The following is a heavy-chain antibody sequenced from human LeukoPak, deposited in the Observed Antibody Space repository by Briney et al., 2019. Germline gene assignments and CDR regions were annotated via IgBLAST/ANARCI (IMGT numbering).Heavy chain of an antibody. V-gene: IGHV4-39*07. J-gene: IGHJ4*02. CDR2: IYYSGST. Sequence: PSETLSLTCTVSGGSISSSSYYWGWIRQPPGKGLEWIGSIYYSGSTYYNPSLKSRVTISVDTSKNQFSLKLSSVTAADTAVYYCARDPGIAVAGTRGYWGQGTLVTVSS. D-gene: IGHD6-19*01. CDR3: ARDPGIAVAGTRGY. CDR1: GGSISSSSYY.